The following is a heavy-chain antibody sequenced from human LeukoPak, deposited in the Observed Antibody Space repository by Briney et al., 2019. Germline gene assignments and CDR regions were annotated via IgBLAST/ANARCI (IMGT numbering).Heavy chain of an antibody. CDR3: ARDLPYDSSGYYFGGDY. J-gene: IGHJ4*02. Sequence: SVKVSCKASGGTFSSYAISWVRQAPGQGLEWMGRIIPILGIANYAQEFQGRVTITADKSTSTAYMELSSLRSEDTAVYYCARDLPYDSSGYYFGGDYWGQGTLVTVSS. V-gene: IGHV1-69*04. CDR1: GGTFSSYA. D-gene: IGHD3-22*01. CDR2: IIPILGIA.